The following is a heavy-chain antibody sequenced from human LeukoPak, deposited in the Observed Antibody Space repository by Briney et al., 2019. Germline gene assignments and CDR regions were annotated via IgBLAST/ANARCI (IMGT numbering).Heavy chain of an antibody. CDR3: ARGTKGGIVGATGAFDI. V-gene: IGHV1-69*05. D-gene: IGHD1-26*01. Sequence: ASVKVSCKASGGTFSSYAISWVRQAPGQGLEWMGRIIPIFGTATYAQKFQGRVTITTDESTSTAYMELSSLRSEDTAVYYCARGTKGGIVGATGAFDIWGQGTMVTVSS. CDR2: IIPIFGTA. J-gene: IGHJ3*02. CDR1: GGTFSSYA.